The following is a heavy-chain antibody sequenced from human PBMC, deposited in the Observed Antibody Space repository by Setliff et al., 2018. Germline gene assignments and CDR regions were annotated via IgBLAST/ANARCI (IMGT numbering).Heavy chain of an antibody. CDR3: TSAKLERRTGHHYYMDV. Sequence: GWSLRLSCDASGFTFSHYPMHLVRQAPGKGLEWVGRIRSRNDGGTTDYAAPVKGRFTFSRDDSKNTLYLQMNNLKTEDTATYYCTSAKLERRTGHHYYMDVWGKGTTVTVSS. CDR1: GFTFSHYP. J-gene: IGHJ6*03. D-gene: IGHD1-1*01. CDR2: IRSRNDGGTT. V-gene: IGHV3-15*01.